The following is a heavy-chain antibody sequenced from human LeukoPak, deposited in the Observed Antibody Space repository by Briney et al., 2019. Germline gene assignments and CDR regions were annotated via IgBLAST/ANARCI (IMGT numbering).Heavy chain of an antibody. Sequence: PSETLSLTCTVSGGSINSGTYYWSWIRQPAGQGLEWIGRINTSGSTNYNPSLKSRVTISVDTSKNQFSLKLSSVTAADTAMYYCARGESSSSPLYYYYYYMDVWGKGTTVTVSS. CDR2: INTSGST. V-gene: IGHV4-61*02. CDR1: GGSINSGTYY. J-gene: IGHJ6*03. D-gene: IGHD6-6*01. CDR3: ARGESSSSPLYYYYYYMDV.